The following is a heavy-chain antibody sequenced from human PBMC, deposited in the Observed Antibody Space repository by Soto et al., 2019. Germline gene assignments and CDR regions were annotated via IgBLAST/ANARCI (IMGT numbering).Heavy chain of an antibody. Sequence: EAQLLESGGGLVQPGGSLRLSCAASGFTFSSYAMSWVRQAPGKGLEWVSTISGSGSSTYSADSVKGRFTISRDNSKNTMYLQMNSLRAEDTDVYYCARGKDGDPLWCQDGFDYWGQGTLVTVSS. J-gene: IGHJ4*02. V-gene: IGHV3-23*01. D-gene: IGHD4-17*01. CDR1: GFTFSSYA. CDR2: ISGSGSST. CDR3: ARGKDGDPLWCQDGFDY.